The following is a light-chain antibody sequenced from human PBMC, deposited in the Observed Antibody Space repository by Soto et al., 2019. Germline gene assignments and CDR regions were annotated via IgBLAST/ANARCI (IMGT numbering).Light chain of an antibody. Sequence: QSVLTQPASVSESPGQSITISCTETNSDFDTYTYVSWYQQVPGKAPKLMIYEVIKRPSGVSSRFSGSKSGNTASLTISGLQAEDEADYYCSSYISRNLVFGGGTKVTVL. CDR3: SSYISRNLV. CDR1: NSDFDTYTY. V-gene: IGLV2-14*01. CDR2: EVI. J-gene: IGLJ2*01.